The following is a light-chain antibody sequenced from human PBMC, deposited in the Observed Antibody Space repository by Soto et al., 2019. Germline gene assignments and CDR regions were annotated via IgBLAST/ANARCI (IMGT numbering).Light chain of an antibody. J-gene: IGLJ3*02. Sequence: QSALTQPVSVSGSPGQSITISCTGTDNDVGVYNYVSWYQQHPGKAPKLIIYDVTTRPSGVSNRFSGSKSGNTASLTISGLQAEDEADYYCSSYTTSTTQVFGGGTKLTVL. CDR2: DVT. CDR3: SSYTTSTTQV. V-gene: IGLV2-14*01. CDR1: DNDVGVYNY.